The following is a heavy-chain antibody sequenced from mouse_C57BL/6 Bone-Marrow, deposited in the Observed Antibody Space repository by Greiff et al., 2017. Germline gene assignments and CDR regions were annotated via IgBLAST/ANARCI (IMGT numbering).Heavy chain of an antibody. CDR1: GYTFTDYY. CDR2: INPNNGGT. D-gene: IGHD1-1*01. J-gene: IGHJ1*03. CDR3: ARWAFITTVVAHWYFDV. Sequence: VQLQQSGPELVKPGASVKISCKASGYTFTDYYMNWVKQSHGKSLEWIGDINPNNGGTSYNQKFKGKATLTVDKSSSTAYMELRSLTSEDSAVYYCARWAFITTVVAHWYFDVWGTGTTVTVSS. V-gene: IGHV1-26*01.